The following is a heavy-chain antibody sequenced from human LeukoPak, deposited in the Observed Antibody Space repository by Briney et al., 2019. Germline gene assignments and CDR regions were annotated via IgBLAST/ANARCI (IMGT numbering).Heavy chain of an antibody. CDR2: IKQDGSEK. CDR1: GFTFTTYW. CDR3: TRVAAAVPDQ. D-gene: IGHD6-13*01. J-gene: IGHJ5*02. Sequence: GGSLRLSCAASGFTFTTYWMSWVRQAPGKGLEWVANIKQDGSEKYYMDSVKGRFTISRDNAKNSLYLQMSSLRAEDTAVYYCTRVAAAVPDQWGQGTLVTVSS. V-gene: IGHV3-7*04.